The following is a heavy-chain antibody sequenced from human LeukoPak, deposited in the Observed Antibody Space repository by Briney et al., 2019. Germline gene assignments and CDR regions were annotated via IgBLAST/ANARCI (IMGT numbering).Heavy chain of an antibody. CDR2: ISYVVSNK. D-gene: IGHD1-26*01. CDR1: GFTLSSYG. V-gene: IGHV3-30*18. CDR3: AKDWDLGRQPYFDC. Sequence: PGRSLRLSCAASGFTLSSYGMHWVRQAPGKGRGWGAVISYVVSNKYYADSMKGRFTISRDNSKNTLYLQMNSMGGEDTAVYYCAKDWDLGRQPYFDCWGQGILVTVSS. J-gene: IGHJ4*02.